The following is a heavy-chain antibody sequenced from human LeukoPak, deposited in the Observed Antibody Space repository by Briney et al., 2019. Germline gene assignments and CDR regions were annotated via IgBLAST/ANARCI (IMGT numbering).Heavy chain of an antibody. D-gene: IGHD3-3*01. V-gene: IGHV1-69*05. J-gene: IGHJ5*02. CDR2: IIPIFGTA. Sequence: SVKVSCKASGGTFSSHAISWVRQAPGQGLEWMGGIIPIFGTANYAQKFQGRVTITTDESTSTAYMELSSLRSEDTAVYYCARGGYYDFWSGYPIRALMSLEQKGWFDPWGQGTLVTVSS. CDR3: ARGGYYDFWSGYPIRALMSLEQKGWFDP. CDR1: GGTFSSHA.